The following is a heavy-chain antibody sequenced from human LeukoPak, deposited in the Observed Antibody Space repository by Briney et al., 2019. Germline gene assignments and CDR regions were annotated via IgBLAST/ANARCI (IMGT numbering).Heavy chain of an antibody. CDR3: ARAPYNWNDYYYGMDV. CDR2: ISAYNGNT. Sequence: VASVKVSCKASGYTFTSYGISWVRQAPGQGLEWMGRISAYNGNTNYAQKLQGRVTMTTDTSTSTAYMELRSLRSDDTAVYYCARAPYNWNDYYYGMDVWGQGTTVTVSS. CDR1: GYTFTSYG. V-gene: IGHV1-18*01. D-gene: IGHD1-1*01. J-gene: IGHJ6*02.